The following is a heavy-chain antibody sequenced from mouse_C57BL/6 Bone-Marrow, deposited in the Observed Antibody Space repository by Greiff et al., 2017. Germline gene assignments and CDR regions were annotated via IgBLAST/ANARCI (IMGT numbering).Heavy chain of an antibody. CDR1: GYTFTDYY. J-gene: IGHJ3*01. CDR3: AREPYYDYDEAWFAY. CDR2: INPNNGGT. D-gene: IGHD2-4*01. V-gene: IGHV1-26*01. Sequence: EVQLQQSGPELVKPGASVKISCKASGYTFTDYYMNWVKQSHGKSLEWIGDINPNNGGTSYNQKFKGKATLTVDKSSSTAYMELRSLTSEDSAVYYCAREPYYDYDEAWFAYWGQGTLVTVSA.